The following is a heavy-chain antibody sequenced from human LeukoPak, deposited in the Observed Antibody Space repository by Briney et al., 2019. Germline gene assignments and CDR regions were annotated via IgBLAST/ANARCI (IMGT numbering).Heavy chain of an antibody. Sequence: SETLSLTCTVSGGSISSYYWSWIRQPAGKGLEWIGRIYSSGSTNYNPSLKSRVTISLDTSKNQFSLKLSSVTAADTAVYYCARQYSDISTGYHRGELYWYFDLWGRGTLVTVSS. CDR2: IYSSGST. J-gene: IGHJ2*01. CDR1: GGSISSYY. V-gene: IGHV4-4*07. CDR3: ARQYSDISTGYHRGELYWYFDL. D-gene: IGHD3-9*01.